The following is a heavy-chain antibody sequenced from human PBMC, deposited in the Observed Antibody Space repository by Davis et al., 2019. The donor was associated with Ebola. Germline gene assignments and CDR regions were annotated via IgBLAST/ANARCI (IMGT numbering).Heavy chain of an antibody. J-gene: IGHJ4*02. CDR2: VNPYSGHT. V-gene: IGHV1-8*01. Sequence: ASVKVSCKASGYIFSNYDINWVRQASGQGLEWMGWVNPYSGHTRYVEKFKGRVTMTGDPSISTAYMELSSLTIDDTAVYYCARGYSPKCRGGDCVNDFWGQGTLVTVST. D-gene: IGHD2-21*02. CDR1: GYIFSNYD. CDR3: ARGYSPKCRGGDCVNDF.